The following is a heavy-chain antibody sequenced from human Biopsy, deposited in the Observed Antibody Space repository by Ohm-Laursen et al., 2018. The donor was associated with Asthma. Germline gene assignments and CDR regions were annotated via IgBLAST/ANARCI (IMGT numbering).Heavy chain of an antibody. CDR3: ARAVDYSHYYGIDV. V-gene: IGHV1-18*01. CDR1: GYTFNSAG. Sequence: SVKVSCKTSGYTFNSAGITWVRQAPGQGLAWTGWISVYNGNTKVAQKLQDRVTMITDTSTSTAYMELRSLRSDDTAVYFCARAVDYSHYYGIDVWGQGTTVTVS. J-gene: IGHJ6*02. CDR2: ISVYNGNT. D-gene: IGHD3-10*01.